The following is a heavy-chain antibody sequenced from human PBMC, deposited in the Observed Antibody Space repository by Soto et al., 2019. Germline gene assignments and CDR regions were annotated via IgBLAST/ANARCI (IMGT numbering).Heavy chain of an antibody. D-gene: IGHD2-2*01. V-gene: IGHV1-69*06. CDR3: AGYCSTTTCYLYYCYGIDV. CDR1: GGTFSSYA. CDR2: IIPIFGTA. J-gene: IGHJ6*02. Sequence: SVKVSCKASGGTFSSYAISWVRQAPGQGLEWMGGIIPIFGTANYAQKFQGRVTITADKSTSTAYMELSSLRSEDTAVYYCAGYCSTTTCYLYYCYGIDVRGQGPTVPVS.